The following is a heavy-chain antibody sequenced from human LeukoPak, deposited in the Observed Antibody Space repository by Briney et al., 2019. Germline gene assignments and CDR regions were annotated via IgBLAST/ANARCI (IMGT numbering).Heavy chain of an antibody. CDR2: IYHSGST. D-gene: IGHD3-22*01. Sequence: PSETLSLTCAVSGYSISSGYYWGWIRQPPGKGLEWIGSIYHSGSTYYNPSLKSRVTISVDTSKNQFSLKLSSVTAADTAVYYCARHDIYMDVWGKGTTVTVSS. CDR3: ARHDIYMDV. J-gene: IGHJ6*03. V-gene: IGHV4-38-2*01. CDR1: GYSISSGYY.